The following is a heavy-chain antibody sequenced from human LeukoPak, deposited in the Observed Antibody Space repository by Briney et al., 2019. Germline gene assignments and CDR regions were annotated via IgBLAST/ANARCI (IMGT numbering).Heavy chain of an antibody. Sequence: SVKVSCKASGGTFSSYAISWVRQAPGQGLEWMGGIIPIFGTANYAQKFQGRVTITADESTSTAYMELSSLRSEDTAVYYCARDQGLWVGFWSGYYDLWGQGTLVTVSS. CDR2: IIPIFGTA. J-gene: IGHJ4*02. CDR3: ARDQGLWVGFWSGYYDL. CDR1: GGTFSSYA. V-gene: IGHV1-69*01. D-gene: IGHD3-3*01.